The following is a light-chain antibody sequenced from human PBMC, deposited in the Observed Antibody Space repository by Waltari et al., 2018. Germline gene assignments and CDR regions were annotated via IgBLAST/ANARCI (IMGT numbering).Light chain of an antibody. CDR2: EVT. V-gene: IGLV2-23*02. J-gene: IGLJ1*01. CDR3: CSDAGSGTYV. CDR1: SSDIGQYIY. Sequence: QSVLTQPASVSGSPGQSITISCTGTSSDIGQYIYVSWYQHLPGKVPKVMISEVTKRPSGVSNRFSGSKSGNTASLTISGLQADDEAEYYCCSDAGSGTYVFGTGTKLTVV.